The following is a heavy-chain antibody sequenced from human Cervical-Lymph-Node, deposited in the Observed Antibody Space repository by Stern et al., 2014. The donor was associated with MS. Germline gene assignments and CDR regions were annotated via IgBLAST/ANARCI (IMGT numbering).Heavy chain of an antibody. CDR3: ARLDCSGGSCYSGDFDY. V-gene: IGHV5-51*01. CDR2: IYPGDSDS. J-gene: IGHJ4*02. Sequence: VQLVQSGAEVKKPGESLKISCKGSGYNFTNYWIAWGRQMPGKGLEWMGIIYPGDSDSRYSTSFQGPVTISADKSTNTAYLQWSSLKASDTAMYYCARLDCSGGSCYSGDFDYWGQGTLVTVSS. D-gene: IGHD2-15*01. CDR1: GYNFTNYW.